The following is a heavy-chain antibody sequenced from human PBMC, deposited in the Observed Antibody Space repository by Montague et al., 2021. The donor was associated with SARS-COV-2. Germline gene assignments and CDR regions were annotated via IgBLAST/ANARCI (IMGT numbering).Heavy chain of an antibody. CDR2: IYTSVNT. CDR3: ASDFVVRGVSYGMDV. D-gene: IGHD3-10*02. J-gene: IGHJ6*02. V-gene: IGHV4-61*02. Sequence: TLSLTCTVSGGSISSGSYYWSWIRQPAGQGLDWFGRIYTSVNTNYTPSLQSRVTISVDTSKNQFSLKLSSATAAATAVYYCASDFVVRGVSYGMDVWGQGTTVTVSS. CDR1: GGSISSGSYY.